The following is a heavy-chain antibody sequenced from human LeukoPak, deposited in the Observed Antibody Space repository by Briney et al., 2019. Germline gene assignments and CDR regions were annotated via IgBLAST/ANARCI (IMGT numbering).Heavy chain of an antibody. J-gene: IGHJ4*02. D-gene: IGHD1-7*01. CDR1: GYTFTGYY. CDR2: INPNSGGT. CDR3: ARGYWNYVYGYYFDY. V-gene: IGHV1-2*06. Sequence: ASVKVSCKASGYTFTGYYMHWVRQAPGQGLEWMGRINPNSGGTNYAQKFQGRVSMTRDTSISTAYMELSRLRSDDTAVYYCARGYWNYVYGYYFDYWGQGTLVTVSS.